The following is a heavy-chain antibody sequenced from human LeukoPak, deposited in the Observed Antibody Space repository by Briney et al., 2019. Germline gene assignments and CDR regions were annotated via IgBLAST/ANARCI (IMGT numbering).Heavy chain of an antibody. CDR1: GGSISSYY. V-gene: IGHV4-59*12. D-gene: IGHD6-19*01. J-gene: IGHJ4*02. CDR2: IYYSGST. Sequence: SETLSLTCTVSGGSISSYYWSWIRQPPGKGLEWIGYIYYSGSTNYNPSLKSRVTMSVDTSKNQFSLKLSSVTAADTAVYYCARAPDSAVAGDYWGRGTLVTVSS. CDR3: ARAPDSAVAGDY.